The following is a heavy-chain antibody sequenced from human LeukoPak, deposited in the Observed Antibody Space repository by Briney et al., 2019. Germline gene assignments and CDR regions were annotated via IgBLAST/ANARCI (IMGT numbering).Heavy chain of an antibody. CDR1: GGSISSYY. J-gene: IGHJ4*02. CDR2: IYYSGST. V-gene: IGHV4-59*01. CDR3: ASRPYYDILTGYYVDY. Sequence: SSETLSLTCTVSGGSISSYYWSWIRQPPGKGLEWIGYIYYSGSTNYNPSLKSRVTISVDTSKNQFSLKLSSVTAADTAVYYCASRPYYDILTGYYVDYWGQGTLVTVSS. D-gene: IGHD3-9*01.